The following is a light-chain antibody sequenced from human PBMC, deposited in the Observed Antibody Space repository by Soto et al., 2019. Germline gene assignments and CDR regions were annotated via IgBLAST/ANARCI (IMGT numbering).Light chain of an antibody. CDR3: QHYESSPLT. CDR1: QSVTRRY. V-gene: IGKV3-20*01. CDR2: GAS. Sequence: EIVLTQSPGTLPLSPGERATLSCRASQSVTRRYLAWYQQKPGQAPRLLIYGASSRATGIPDRFSGSGSGTDFTLTISRLEPEDFAVYYCQHYESSPLTFGGGTKVEIK. J-gene: IGKJ4*01.